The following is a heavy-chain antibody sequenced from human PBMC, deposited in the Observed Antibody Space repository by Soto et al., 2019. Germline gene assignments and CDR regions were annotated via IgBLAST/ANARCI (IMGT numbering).Heavy chain of an antibody. CDR1: GFTFSSYS. CDR3: ARSNEGAYYYYGMDV. V-gene: IGHV3-21*01. J-gene: IGHJ6*02. Sequence: TGGSLRLSCAASGFTFSSYSMNWVRQAPGKGLEWVSSISSSSSYIYYADSVKGRFTISRDNAKNSLYLQMNSLRAEDTAVYYCARSNEGAYYYYGMDVWGQGTTVTVSS. D-gene: IGHD1-1*01. CDR2: ISSSSSYI.